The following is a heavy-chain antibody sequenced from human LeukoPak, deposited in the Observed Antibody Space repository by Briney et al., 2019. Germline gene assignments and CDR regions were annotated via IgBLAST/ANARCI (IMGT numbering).Heavy chain of an antibody. J-gene: IGHJ6*03. V-gene: IGHV3-48*04. CDR3: ASHVEILQSAPWDYCMDV. Sequence: GGSLRLSCAASGFTFTHYGMHWVRQAPGKGLEWVAYIGSSGSTKYYAESVRGRFTISRDNAKNSLYLQMSNLRADDTAIYYCASHVEILQSAPWDYCMDVWGKGTTVTVSS. D-gene: IGHD2/OR15-2a*01. CDR2: IGSSGSTK. CDR1: GFTFTHYG.